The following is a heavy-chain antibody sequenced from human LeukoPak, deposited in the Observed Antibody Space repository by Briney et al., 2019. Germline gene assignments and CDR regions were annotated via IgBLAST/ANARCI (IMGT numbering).Heavy chain of an antibody. J-gene: IGHJ4*02. CDR1: GGSISSSSYY. CDR2: IYYSGST. CDR3: ARYGYGDPLFDH. Sequence: SETLSLTCTVSGGSISSSSYYWGWIRQPPGKGLEWIGSIYYSGSTYYNPSLKSRVTISVDTSKNQFSLKLSSVTAADTAVYYCARYGYGDPLFDHWGQGTLVTVSS. D-gene: IGHD4-17*01. V-gene: IGHV4-39*01.